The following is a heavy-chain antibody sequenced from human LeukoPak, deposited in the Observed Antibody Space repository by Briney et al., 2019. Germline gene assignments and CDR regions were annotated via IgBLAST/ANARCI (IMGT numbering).Heavy chain of an antibody. CDR1: GGFISSSSYY. Sequence: NPSETLSLTCTVSGGFISSSSYYWGWIRQPPGKGLEWIGSIYYSGSTYYNPSLKSRVTISVDTSKNQFSLKLSSVTAADTAVYYCARHNFVRVATLAGSFDPWGQGTLVTVSS. CDR2: IYYSGST. CDR3: ARHNFVRVATLAGSFDP. V-gene: IGHV4-39*01. J-gene: IGHJ5*02. D-gene: IGHD5-12*01.